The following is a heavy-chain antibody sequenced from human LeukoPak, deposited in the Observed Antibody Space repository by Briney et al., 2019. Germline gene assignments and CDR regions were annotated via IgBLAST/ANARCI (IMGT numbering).Heavy chain of an antibody. V-gene: IGHV3-21*01. D-gene: IGHD6-13*01. Sequence: GSLRLSCAASGFTFSSYSMNWVRQAPGKGLEWVSSISSSSSYIYYADSVKGRFTISRDNAKNSLYLQMNSLRAEDTAVYYCARGRIAAAATLFYWGQGTLVTVSS. CDR1: GFTFSSYS. CDR2: ISSSSSYI. J-gene: IGHJ4*02. CDR3: ARGRIAAAATLFY.